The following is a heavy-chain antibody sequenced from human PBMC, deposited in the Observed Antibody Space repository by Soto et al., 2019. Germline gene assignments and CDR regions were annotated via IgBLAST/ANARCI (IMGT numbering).Heavy chain of an antibody. CDR2: MNPNSGNT. V-gene: IGHV1-8*01. Sequence: ASVKVSCKASGYTFTSYDINWVRQATGQGLEWMGWMNPNSGNTGYAQKFQGRVTMTRNTSISTAYMELSSLRSEDTAVYYCATGYYGDSSYWYFDPWGRGTLVTVSS. CDR3: ATGYYGDSSYWYFDP. J-gene: IGHJ2*01. D-gene: IGHD4-17*01. CDR1: GYTFTSYD.